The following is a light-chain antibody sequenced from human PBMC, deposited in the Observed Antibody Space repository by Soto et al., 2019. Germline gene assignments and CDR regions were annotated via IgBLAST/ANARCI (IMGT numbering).Light chain of an antibody. Sequence: DILLTQSPSLLSTSVGDRVTITCRASQGMSSYLAWYQQKPGKAPKLLIYEASTLQSGVPSRFSGSGSGTEFTLTISSLQPEDFATYYGQQRSTIPVPFAQWTRLEI. CDR2: EAS. J-gene: IGKJ5*01. CDR1: QGMSSY. V-gene: IGKV1-9*01. CDR3: QQRSTIPVP.